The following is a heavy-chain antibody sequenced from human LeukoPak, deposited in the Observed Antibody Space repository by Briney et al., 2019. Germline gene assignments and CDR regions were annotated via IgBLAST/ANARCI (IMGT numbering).Heavy chain of an antibody. V-gene: IGHV1-8*03. D-gene: IGHD4-17*01. CDR3: ARGRYGDYGDFDF. J-gene: IGHJ2*01. CDR2: MNPNSGNT. CDR1: GYTFTNYD. Sequence: ASVKVSCKASGYTFTNYDIHWVRQDTGQGLEWMGWMNPNSGNTGYAQRFRGRVTITRNTSIGTAYMDLNSLRSEDTAVYYCARGRYGDYGDFDFWGRGTLVTVSS.